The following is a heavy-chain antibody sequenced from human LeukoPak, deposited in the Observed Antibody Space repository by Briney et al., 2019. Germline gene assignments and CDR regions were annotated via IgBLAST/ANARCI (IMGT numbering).Heavy chain of an antibody. Sequence: SETLSLTCSVSGDSISRYYWGWIRQHPGKGLEWIGYIYYSGSTYYNPSLKSRVTISVDTSKNQFSLKLSSVTAADTAVYYCARDESGSFSFDYWGQGTLVTVSS. J-gene: IGHJ4*02. CDR3: ARDESGSFSFDY. CDR2: IYYSGST. V-gene: IGHV4-59*06. D-gene: IGHD5-24*01. CDR1: GDSISRYY.